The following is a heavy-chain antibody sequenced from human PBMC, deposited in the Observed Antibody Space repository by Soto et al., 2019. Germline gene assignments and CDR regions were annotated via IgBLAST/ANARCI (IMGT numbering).Heavy chain of an antibody. Sequence: SVKVSCTASGGTFSSDAISWVRQAPGQGLEWMGGIIPMFGTVNYVQKFQGRVTITADESTSTAYMELRSLIPEDTAVYYCARSTIFGVVIVPDFDYWGQGTLVTVSS. CDR1: GGTFSSDA. J-gene: IGHJ4*02. V-gene: IGHV1-69*13. CDR2: IIPMFGTV. CDR3: ARSTIFGVVIVPDFDY. D-gene: IGHD3-3*01.